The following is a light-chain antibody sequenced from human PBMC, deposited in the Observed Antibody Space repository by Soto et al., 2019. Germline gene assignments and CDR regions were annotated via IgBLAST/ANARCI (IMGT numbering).Light chain of an antibody. CDR3: V. CDR2: EVS. J-gene: IGLJ2*01. Sequence: QSALTQPASVSGSPGQSITISCTGTSSDVGNYNLVSWYQQHPGKAPKLMIFEVSKRPSGVSNRFSGSKSGNTASLTISGLRAEDESDYRRVFGGGTKVTVL. V-gene: IGLV2-23*02. CDR1: SSDVGNYNL.